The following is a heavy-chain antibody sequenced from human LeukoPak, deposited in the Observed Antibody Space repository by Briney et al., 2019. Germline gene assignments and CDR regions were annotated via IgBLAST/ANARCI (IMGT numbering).Heavy chain of an antibody. V-gene: IGHV3-48*03. CDR1: GFTFSRYE. CDR2: ISLSGTNI. J-gene: IGHJ4*02. D-gene: IGHD3-22*01. CDR3: ARESDSGGYRFDS. Sequence: GGSLRLSCAASGFTFSRYEFIWVRQAPGKGLEWISYISLSGTNINYADSVQGRFAISRDNAKSSLYLQMSSLRTDDTAVYYCARESDSGGYRFDSWGQGSLVTVSS.